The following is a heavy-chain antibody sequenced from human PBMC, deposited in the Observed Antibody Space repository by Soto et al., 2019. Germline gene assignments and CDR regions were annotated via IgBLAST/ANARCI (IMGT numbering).Heavy chain of an antibody. CDR1: GFTFSSYS. V-gene: IGHV3-21*01. J-gene: IGHJ5*02. Sequence: PGGSLRLSCAASGFTFSSYSMNWVRQAPGKGLEWVSSISGSGYIYYADSVKGRFTISRDNAKNSLYLQMNSLRAEDTAVYYCARAAEYDSVWGSYRADWFDPWGQGTLVTVSS. CDR3: ARAAEYDSVWGSYRADWFDP. D-gene: IGHD3-16*02. CDR2: ISGSGYI.